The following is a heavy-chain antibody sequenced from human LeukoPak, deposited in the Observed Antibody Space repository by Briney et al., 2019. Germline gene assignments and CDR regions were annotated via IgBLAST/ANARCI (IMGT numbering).Heavy chain of an antibody. J-gene: IGHJ4*02. Sequence: SETLSLTCAVYGGSFSGYYWSWIRQHPGEGLEWIGYIHYSGSTFYNPSLKSRATISVDTSKSQFSLNLSSVAAADTAVYYCARGELVFDYWGQGTLVTVSS. CDR1: GGSFSGYY. V-gene: IGHV4-31*11. CDR2: IHYSGST. CDR3: ARGELVFDY. D-gene: IGHD1-1*01.